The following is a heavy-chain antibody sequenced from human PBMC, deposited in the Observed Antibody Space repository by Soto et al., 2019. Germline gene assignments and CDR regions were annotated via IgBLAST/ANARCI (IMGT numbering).Heavy chain of an antibody. CDR1: GFTFSSYS. V-gene: IGHV3-21*01. D-gene: IGHD4-17*01. J-gene: IGHJ6*03. CDR2: ISSSSSYI. Sequence: PGGSLRLSCAASGFTFSSYSMNWVRQAPGKGLEWVSSISSSSSYIYYADSVKGRFTISRDNAKNSLYLQMNSLRAEDTAVYYCASLDYGDSYYYYYYYMDVWGKGTTVTVSS. CDR3: ASLDYGDSYYYYYYYMDV.